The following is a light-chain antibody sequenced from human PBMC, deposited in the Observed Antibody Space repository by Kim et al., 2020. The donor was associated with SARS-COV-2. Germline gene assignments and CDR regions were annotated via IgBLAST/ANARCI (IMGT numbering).Light chain of an antibody. Sequence: QAGLTQPPSVSKGLRQTVTLTCTGNNNNVGNQGAAWLQQHQGHPPKLLSYRNNNRPSGISERLSASRSGNTASLTITGLQPEDEADYYCSAWDSSLSAWVFGGGTQLTVL. CDR3: SAWDSSLSAWV. CDR1: NNNVGNQG. CDR2: RNN. J-gene: IGLJ3*02. V-gene: IGLV10-54*01.